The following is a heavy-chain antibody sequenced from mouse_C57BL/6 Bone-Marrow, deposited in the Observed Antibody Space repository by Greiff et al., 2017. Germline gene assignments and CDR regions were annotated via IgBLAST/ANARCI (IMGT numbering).Heavy chain of an antibody. J-gene: IGHJ2*01. CDR2: ISDGGSYT. CDR3: ARGGDFDY. V-gene: IGHV5-4*03. Sequence: DVMLVESGGGLVKPGGSLKLSCAASGFTFSSYAMSWVRQTPEKRLEWVATISDGGSYTYYPDNVKGRFTISRDNAKNNLYLQMSHLKSEDTAMYYCARGGDFDYWGQGTTLTVSS. CDR1: GFTFSSYA.